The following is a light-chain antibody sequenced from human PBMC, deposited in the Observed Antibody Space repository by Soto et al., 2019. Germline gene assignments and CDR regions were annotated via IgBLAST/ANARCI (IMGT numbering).Light chain of an antibody. V-gene: IGKV1-5*03. J-gene: IGKJ1*01. CDR1: QTISTW. CDR3: QQYNSYLT. CDR2: KAS. Sequence: DIQMTQSPPTLSGSVGDRXTIMSRASQTISTWLAWYTPKPGNAPKLLIYKASKLENGVPSRFSGSGSGTEFTLPIRSLQPEEFATYDCQQYNSYLTFGQGTKVDI.